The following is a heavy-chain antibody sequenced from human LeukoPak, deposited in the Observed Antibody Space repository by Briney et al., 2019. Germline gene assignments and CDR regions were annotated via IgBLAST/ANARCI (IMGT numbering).Heavy chain of an antibody. CDR1: GGSISSSSYY. D-gene: IGHD3-10*01. V-gene: IGHV4-39*07. CDR3: ARSPRSGSYYYWFDP. CDR2: INHSGST. Sequence: SETLSLTCTVSGGSISSSSYYWGWIRQPPGEGLEWIGEINHSGSTNYNPSLKSRVTISVDTSKNQFSLKLSSVTAADTAVYYCARSPRSGSYYYWFDPWGQGTLVTVSS. J-gene: IGHJ5*02.